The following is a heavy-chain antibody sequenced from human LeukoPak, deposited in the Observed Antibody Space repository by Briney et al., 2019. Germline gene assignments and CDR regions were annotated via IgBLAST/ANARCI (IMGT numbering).Heavy chain of an antibody. D-gene: IGHD3-22*01. CDR3: ARQLNYYDSSGSYFDY. CDR2: IYPGDSDT. Sequence: GESLKISCKGSGYSFTSYWIGWVRQMPGKGLEWMGIIYPGDSDTRYSPSFQGQVTISADKSISTAYLQWSGLKASDTAMYYCARQLNYYDSSGSYFDYWGQGTLVTVSS. V-gene: IGHV5-51*01. CDR1: GYSFTSYW. J-gene: IGHJ4*02.